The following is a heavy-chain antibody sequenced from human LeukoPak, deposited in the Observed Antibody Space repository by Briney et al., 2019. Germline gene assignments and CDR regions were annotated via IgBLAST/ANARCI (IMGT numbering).Heavy chain of an antibody. V-gene: IGHV3-74*01. CDR3: ARDLRNYYGSGSYEDY. CDR2: INSDGSST. J-gene: IGHJ4*02. CDR1: GFTFSSYW. Sequence: GGSLRLSCAASGFTFSSYWMHWVRQAPGEGLVWVSRINSDGSSTSYADSVKGRFTISRDNAKNTLYLQMNSLRAEDTAVYYCARDLRNYYGSGSYEDYWGQGTLVTVSS. D-gene: IGHD3-10*01.